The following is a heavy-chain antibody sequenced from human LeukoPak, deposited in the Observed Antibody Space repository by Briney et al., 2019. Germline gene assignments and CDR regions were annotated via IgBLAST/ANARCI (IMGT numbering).Heavy chain of an antibody. V-gene: IGHV4-39*01. D-gene: IGHD3-22*01. CDR3: ARHLPSYDSSGYIDY. Sequence: SETLSLTCTVSGGSISSSSYSWGWIRQPPGKGLEWIGSIYYSGSTYYNPSLKSRVTISVDTSKNQFSLKLSSVTAADTAVYYCARHLPSYDSSGYIDYWGQGTLVTVPS. CDR1: GGSISSSSYS. J-gene: IGHJ4*02. CDR2: IYYSGST.